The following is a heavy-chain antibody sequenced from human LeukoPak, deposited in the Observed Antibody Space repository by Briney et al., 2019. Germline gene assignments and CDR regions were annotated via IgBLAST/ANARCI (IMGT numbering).Heavy chain of an antibody. CDR1: GYTFTTYD. V-gene: IGHV1-8*01. CDR3: ARGRGSGHKENWFDP. J-gene: IGHJ5*02. D-gene: IGHD6-19*01. Sequence: ASVKVSCKASGYTFTTYDINWVRQATGQGLEWMGWMNPNSGNTGYTQKFQGRVTMTRNTSISTAYMELSSLRSEDTAVYYRARGRGSGHKENWFDPWGQGTLVTVSS. CDR2: MNPNSGNT.